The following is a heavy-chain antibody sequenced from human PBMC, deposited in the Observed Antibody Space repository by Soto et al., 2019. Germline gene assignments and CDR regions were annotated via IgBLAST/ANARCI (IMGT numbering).Heavy chain of an antibody. CDR1: GGSISSGDYY. D-gene: IGHD2-15*01. V-gene: IGHV4-30-4*01. CDR2: IYYSGST. CDR3: ARRIGYCSGGSCYEGYYFDY. Sequence: QVQLQESGPGLVKPSQTLSLTCTVSGGSISSGDYYWSWIRQPPVKGLEWIGYIYYSGSTYYNPSLKSRVTISVDTSKNQFSLKLSSVTAADTAVYYCARRIGYCSGGSCYEGYYFDYWGQGTLVTVSS. J-gene: IGHJ4*02.